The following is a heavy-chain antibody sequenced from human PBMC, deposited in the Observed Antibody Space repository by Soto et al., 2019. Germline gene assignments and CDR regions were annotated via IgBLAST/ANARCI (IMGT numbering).Heavy chain of an antibody. D-gene: IGHD2-8*01. J-gene: IGHJ6*02. V-gene: IGHV3-23*01. CDR2: ISGSGDGT. Sequence: GSLRLSCAASGFTVSSHAMSWVRQAPGKGLEWVSSISGSGDGTYYGDSVKGRFTISRDSSSSTLYLQMNNLRGEDTAVYFCTKSRRSILMVYGFGGMDVWGQGTTVTVSS. CDR1: GFTVSSHA. CDR3: TKSRRSILMVYGFGGMDV.